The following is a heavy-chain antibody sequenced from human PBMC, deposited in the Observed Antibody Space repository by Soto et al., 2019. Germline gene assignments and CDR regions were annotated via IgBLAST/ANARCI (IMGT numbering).Heavy chain of an antibody. Sequence: PGESLKISCQVSGYTFSIYWIGWVRQMPGKGLEWMGIIYPSDSDTRYSPSFQGQVTISADQSINTAYLQWDSLKASDTAIYYCARPANTVADHFDLWGQGTPVTGSS. V-gene: IGHV5-51*01. CDR1: GYTFSIYW. CDR2: IYPSDSDT. D-gene: IGHD4-17*01. CDR3: ARPANTVADHFDL. J-gene: IGHJ4*02.